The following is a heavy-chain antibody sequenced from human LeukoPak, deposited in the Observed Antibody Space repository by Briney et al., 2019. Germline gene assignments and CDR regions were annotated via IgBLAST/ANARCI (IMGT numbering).Heavy chain of an antibody. J-gene: IGHJ6*03. CDR3: ARLGYDSSGYYSKPTSYYYYMDV. V-gene: IGHV4-4*09. CDR2: IYTSGST. D-gene: IGHD3-22*01. CDR1: GGSISSYY. Sequence: SETLSLTCTVSGGSISSYYWSWIRQPPGKGLEWIGYIYTSGSTNYNPSLKSRVTISVDTSKNQFSLKLSSVTAADTAVYYCARLGYDSSGYYSKPTSYYYYMDVWGKGTTVTVSS.